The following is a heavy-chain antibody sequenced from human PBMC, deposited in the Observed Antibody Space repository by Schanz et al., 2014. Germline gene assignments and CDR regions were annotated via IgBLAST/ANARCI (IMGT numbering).Heavy chain of an antibody. CDR2: ITYNGGTI. D-gene: IGHD1-26*01. Sequence: EVHLLESGGGLVEPGGSLRLSCATSGFSLDIFAVSWVRQAPGKGLEWISYITYNGGTIYYADSVKGRFTVSRDNAENALYLQMNSLRAEDTGLYFCARGGSGSHYRLDYWGQGTLVTVSS. V-gene: IGHV3-48*01. J-gene: IGHJ4*02. CDR3: ARGGSGSHYRLDY. CDR1: GFSLDIFA.